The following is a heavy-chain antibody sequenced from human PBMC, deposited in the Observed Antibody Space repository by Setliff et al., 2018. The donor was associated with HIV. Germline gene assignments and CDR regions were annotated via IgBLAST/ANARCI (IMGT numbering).Heavy chain of an antibody. V-gene: IGHV1-58*02. J-gene: IGHJ4*02. CDR2: IDVGSGNT. D-gene: IGHD5-12*01. CDR1: GFTFTSSA. CDR3: AALDIVATRASYYFDY. Sequence: ASVKVSCKASGFTFTSSAMQWVRQARGQRLEWIGWIDVGSGNTNYAQKFQERVTITRDMSTSTAYMELSSLRSEDTAVYYCAALDIVATRASYYFDYWGQGTLVTVSS.